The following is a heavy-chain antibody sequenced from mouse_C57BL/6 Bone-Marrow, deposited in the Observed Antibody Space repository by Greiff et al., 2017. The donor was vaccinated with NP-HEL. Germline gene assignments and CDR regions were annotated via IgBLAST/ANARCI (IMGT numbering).Heavy chain of an antibody. CDR3: AREGDDYDGAWFAY. D-gene: IGHD2-4*01. V-gene: IGHV1-82*01. CDR1: GYAFSSSW. Sequence: QVQLQQSGPELVKPGASVKISCKASGYAFSSSWMNWVKQRPGKGLEWIGRIYPGDGDTNYTGTFKGKATLTADKSSSTAYMQLSSLTSEDSAVYFCAREGDDYDGAWFAYWGQGTLVTVSA. CDR2: IYPGDGDT. J-gene: IGHJ3*01.